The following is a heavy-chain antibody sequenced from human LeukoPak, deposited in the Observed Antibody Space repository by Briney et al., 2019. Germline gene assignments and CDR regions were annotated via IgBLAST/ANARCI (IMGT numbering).Heavy chain of an antibody. D-gene: IGHD1-26*01. CDR1: AFTFSSYG. CDR2: MRYDGSNK. V-gene: IGHV3-30*02. J-gene: IGHJ4*02. Sequence: GGSLRLSCAASAFTFSSYGMHWVRQAPGKGLEWVAFMRYDGSNKKYADSVKGRFTISRDNSENTLYLQMNSLRTEDTAVYYCARTRGSYSLDYWGQGTLVTVSS. CDR3: ARTRGSYSLDY.